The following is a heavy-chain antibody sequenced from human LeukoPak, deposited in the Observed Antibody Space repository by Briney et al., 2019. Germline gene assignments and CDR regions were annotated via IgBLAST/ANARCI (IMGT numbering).Heavy chain of an antibody. V-gene: IGHV3-21*01. Sequence: GGSLRLSCAASGFTFSGYSRNWVRKAPGKGRKGSSSISSSSSYIYYADSVKGRFTISRENAKNSLYLQMNSLRAEDTAVYYCAREGGGYSMVATYYFDYWGQGTLVTVSS. CDR1: GFTFSGYS. CDR2: ISSSSSYI. D-gene: IGHD5-12*01. J-gene: IGHJ4*02. CDR3: AREGGGYSMVATYYFDY.